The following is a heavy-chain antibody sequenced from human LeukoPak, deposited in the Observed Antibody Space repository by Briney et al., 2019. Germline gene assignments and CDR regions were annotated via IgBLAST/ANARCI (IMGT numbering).Heavy chain of an antibody. CDR3: ARGRPSRGSYLPVYYFDY. CDR1: GGSISTFY. V-gene: IGHV4-4*07. Sequence: SETLSLTCTVSGGSISTFYWSWIRQPAGKGLEWIGRIFTSGSTNYNPSLKSRVTMSVDTSKNQFSLKLSSVTAADTAVYYCARGRPSRGSYLPVYYFDYWGQGTLVTVSS. J-gene: IGHJ4*02. CDR2: IFTSGST. D-gene: IGHD1-26*01.